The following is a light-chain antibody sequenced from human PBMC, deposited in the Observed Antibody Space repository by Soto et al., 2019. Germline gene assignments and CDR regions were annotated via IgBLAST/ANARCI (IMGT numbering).Light chain of an antibody. CDR1: QSVSSN. CDR3: QQYDNWWT. Sequence: EIVLTQSPAPLTLAPGERATLSCRASQSVSSNLAWYQQKPGQAPRVLIYAASTRATGIPDRFSGSGSGTEFTLTISSLHSEDFGVYYCQQYDNWWTFGQGTKVDIK. V-gene: IGKV3-15*01. J-gene: IGKJ1*01. CDR2: AAS.